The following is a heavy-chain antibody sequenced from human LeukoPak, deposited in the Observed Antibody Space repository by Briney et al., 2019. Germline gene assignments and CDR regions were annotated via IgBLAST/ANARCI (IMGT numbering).Heavy chain of an antibody. CDR3: ARDSSMLRGPLVIYYFDF. V-gene: IGHV3-23*01. D-gene: IGHD3-10*01. Sequence: GGSLRLSCAASDFSFITYAMSWVRQAPGKGLEWVSTISGGGDATYYADSVKGRFTISRDSSKNTLYLQMNSLRVEDTAVYYCARDSSMLRGPLVIYYFDFWGQGTLVTVSS. CDR2: ISGGGDAT. CDR1: DFSFITYA. J-gene: IGHJ4*02.